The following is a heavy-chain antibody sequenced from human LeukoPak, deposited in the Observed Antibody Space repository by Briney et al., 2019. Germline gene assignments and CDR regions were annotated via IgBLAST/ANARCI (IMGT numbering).Heavy chain of an antibody. J-gene: IGHJ4*02. CDR1: GFTFSSYA. Sequence: GGSLRLSCAASGFTFSSYAMSWVRQAPGKGLEWVSAISGSGGSTYYADSVKGRFTISRDNAKNSLYLQMNSLRAEDTAVYYCARPITIFGVVDYWGQGTLVTVSS. CDR3: ARPITIFGVVDY. D-gene: IGHD3-3*01. CDR2: ISGSGGST. V-gene: IGHV3-23*01.